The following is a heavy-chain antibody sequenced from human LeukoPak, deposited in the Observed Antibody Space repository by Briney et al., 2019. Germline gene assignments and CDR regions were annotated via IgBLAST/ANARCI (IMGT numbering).Heavy chain of an antibody. D-gene: IGHD4-23*01. Sequence: HPGGSLRLSCAASGFTFSSYAMSWVRQAPGKGLEWVSAISGSGGSTYYADSVKGRFTISRDNSKNTLYLQMNSLRAEDTAVYYCARDYRRFGGSSSFDYWGQGTLVTVSS. CDR2: ISGSGGST. J-gene: IGHJ4*02. CDR1: GFTFSSYA. CDR3: ARDYRRFGGSSSFDY. V-gene: IGHV3-23*01.